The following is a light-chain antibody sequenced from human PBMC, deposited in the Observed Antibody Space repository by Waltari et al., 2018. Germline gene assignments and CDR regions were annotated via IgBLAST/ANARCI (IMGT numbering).Light chain of an antibody. CDR3: QNRRNWPLLT. CDR1: QYIGDY. CDR2: VAS. Sequence: VLTQSPATLSLSPGDRATLSCRASQYIGDYLAWYQQKPGQAPRLLMSVASNRATGVPDRFSASGSGTDFTFTVSSLEPEDFAVYYCQNRRNWPLLTFGGGTKVEIK. J-gene: IGKJ4*01. V-gene: IGKV3-11*01.